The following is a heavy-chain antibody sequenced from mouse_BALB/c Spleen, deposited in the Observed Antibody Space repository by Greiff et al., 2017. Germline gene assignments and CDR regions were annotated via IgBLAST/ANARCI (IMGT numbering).Heavy chain of an antibody. V-gene: IGHV1S126*01. D-gene: IGHD2-3*01. CDR1: GYSFTSYW. Sequence: QVQLKESGPQLVRPGASVKISCKASGYSFTSYWMHWVKQRPGQGLGWIGMIDPSDSETRLNQKFKDKATLTVDKSSSTAYMQLSSPTSEDSAVYYCARPDDGYPFAYWGQGTLVTVSA. J-gene: IGHJ3*01. CDR2: IDPSDSET. CDR3: ARPDDGYPFAY.